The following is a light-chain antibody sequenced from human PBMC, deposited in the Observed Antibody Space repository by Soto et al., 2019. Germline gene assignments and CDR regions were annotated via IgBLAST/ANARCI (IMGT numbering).Light chain of an antibody. CDR2: GAS. CDR1: QGISSN. V-gene: IGKV1-9*01. J-gene: IGKJ1*01. CDR3: QKLNAYPPWT. Sequence: DIQLTQSPSFLSASVGDRVTITCRASQGISSNLAWYQQKPGRAPKLLIFGASTLQSGVPSRFSGSGSGTDFTLTISSLQPEDFATYFCQKLNAYPPWTFGQGTKVE.